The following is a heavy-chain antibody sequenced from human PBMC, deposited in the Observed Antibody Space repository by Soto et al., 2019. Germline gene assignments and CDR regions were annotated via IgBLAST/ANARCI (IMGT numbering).Heavy chain of an antibody. Sequence: QVQLVQSGAEVKKPGASVKVSCKASGYTFTSYAMHWVRQAPGQRLEWMGWINAGNGNTKYSQKFQGRVTITRDTSASTVYVELSSRRSEDTAGYYCARGGYCSIASCYKVVYYFDYWGRGTLVTVSS. CDR3: ARGGYCSIASCYKVVYYFDY. J-gene: IGHJ4*02. V-gene: IGHV1-3*01. D-gene: IGHD2-2*02. CDR1: GYTFTSYA. CDR2: INAGNGNT.